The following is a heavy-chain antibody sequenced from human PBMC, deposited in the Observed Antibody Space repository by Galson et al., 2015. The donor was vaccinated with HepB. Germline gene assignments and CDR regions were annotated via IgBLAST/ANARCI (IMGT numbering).Heavy chain of an antibody. Sequence: SCAASGFTFGSYGMSWVRQAPGKGLEWVPTIDNSGSNTGYAQKFQGRVTMTRNTSISTAYMELSSLRSEDTAVYYCASPFPITIRPDHYYYYGMDVWGQGTTVTVSS. J-gene: IGHJ6*02. D-gene: IGHD3-3*01. V-gene: IGHV1-8*02. CDR3: ASPFPITIRPDHYYYYGMDV. CDR1: GFTFGSYG. CDR2: IDNSGSNT.